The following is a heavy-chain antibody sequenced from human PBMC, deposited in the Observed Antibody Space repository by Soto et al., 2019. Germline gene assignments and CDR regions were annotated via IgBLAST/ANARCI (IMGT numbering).Heavy chain of an antibody. V-gene: IGHV3-74*01. Sequence: EVQLVESGGGLVQPGGSLRLSCAASGFTFSSYCMHWVRQAPGKGLVWVSRINTDGRSTNYADSVKGRFTISRDNAKNTLYLQRNSMRAEDTAVYYCARETRGYCSGGSCYPYYYYDGMDVWGQGTTVTVSS. CDR3: ARETRGYCSGGSCYPYYYYDGMDV. D-gene: IGHD2-15*01. CDR1: GFTFSSYC. CDR2: INTDGRST. J-gene: IGHJ6*02.